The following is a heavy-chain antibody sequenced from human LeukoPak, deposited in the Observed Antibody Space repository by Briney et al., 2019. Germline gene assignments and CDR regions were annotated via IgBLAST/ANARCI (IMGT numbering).Heavy chain of an antibody. V-gene: IGHV3-23*01. CDR2: ISGGGDST. CDR3: ARDWGNTYGYFDY. CDR1: GFAFNSYW. Sequence: GGSLRLSCAASGFAFNSYWMSWVRQAPGKGLEWVSIISGGGDSTYYADSVKGRFTISRDSSKNTLYLQMNSLRAEDTAVYYCARDWGNTYGYFDYWGQGTLVTVSS. D-gene: IGHD5-18*01. J-gene: IGHJ4*02.